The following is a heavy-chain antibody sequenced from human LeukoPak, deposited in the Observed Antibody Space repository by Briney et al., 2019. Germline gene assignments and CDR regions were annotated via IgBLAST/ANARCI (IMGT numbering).Heavy chain of an antibody. CDR3: AKSSTTVTTRFDY. CDR2: MSYDGSKK. Sequence: PGGSLRLSCAASGFTFSSYGMHWVRQAPGKGLEWVAVMSYDGSKKYYPDSVKGRFTISRDNSKNTLYLQMNSLRAEDTAVYYCAKSSTTVTTRFDYWGQGTLVTVSS. J-gene: IGHJ4*02. V-gene: IGHV3-30*18. D-gene: IGHD4-17*01. CDR1: GFTFSSYG.